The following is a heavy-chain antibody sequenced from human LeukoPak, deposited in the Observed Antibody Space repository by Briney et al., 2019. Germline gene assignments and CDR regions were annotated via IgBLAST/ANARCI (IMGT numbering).Heavy chain of an antibody. CDR2: INPNSGGT. V-gene: IGHV1-2*02. Sequence: GASVKVSCKASGYTFTGYYMHWVRQAPGQGLEWMGWINPNSGGTNYAQKFQGRVTMTRDTSISTAYMELSRLRSDDTAVYYCARDPQPPYSSGWYSFDAFDIWGQGTMVTVSS. CDR3: ARDPQPPYSSGWYSFDAFDI. D-gene: IGHD6-19*01. J-gene: IGHJ3*02. CDR1: GYTFTGYY.